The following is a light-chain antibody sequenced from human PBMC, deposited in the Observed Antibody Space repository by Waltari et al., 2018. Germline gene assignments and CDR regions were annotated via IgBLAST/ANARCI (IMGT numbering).Light chain of an antibody. J-gene: IGLJ3*02. CDR1: SGSVSTSNY. CDR2: NTN. Sequence: QTVVTQEPSFSVSPGGTVTVTCGLSSGSVSTSNYPSWYQQPPGQPPRTLIYNTNTRSSGVPDRFSGSILGSKAALTITGAQADDESHYYCALYVGSAIWVFGGGTKLTVL. CDR3: ALYVGSAIWV. V-gene: IGLV8-61*01.